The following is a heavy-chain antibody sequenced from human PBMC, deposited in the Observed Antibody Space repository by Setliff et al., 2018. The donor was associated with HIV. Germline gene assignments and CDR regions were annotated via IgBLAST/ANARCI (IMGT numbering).Heavy chain of an antibody. CDR1: GYTFKTYG. D-gene: IGHD1-26*01. J-gene: IGHJ4*02. V-gene: IGHV1-3*01. CDR3: AGDFSGTYYGDIDY. CDR2: INVGKGNT. Sequence: GASVKVSCKASGYTFKTYGMHWVRQAPGQSLEWMAWINVGKGNTKYSQNFQGRLTVTGDTSASTVDMELSSLTHEDTAVYYCAGDFSGTYYGDIDYWGQGTLVTVSS.